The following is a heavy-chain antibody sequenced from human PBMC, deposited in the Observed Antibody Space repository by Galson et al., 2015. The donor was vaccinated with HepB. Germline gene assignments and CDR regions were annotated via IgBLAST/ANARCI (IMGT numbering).Heavy chain of an antibody. Sequence: QSGAEVKKPGESLKISCKGSGYSFTSYWIGWVRQMPGKGLEWMGIIYPGDSDTRYSPSFQGQVTISADKSISTAYLQWSSLKASDTAMYYCARQAVFSNYDYVWGSYRYLNYFDYWGQGTLVTVSS. V-gene: IGHV5-51*01. J-gene: IGHJ4*02. D-gene: IGHD3-16*02. CDR3: ARQAVFSNYDYVWGSYRYLNYFDY. CDR2: IYPGDSDT. CDR1: GYSFTSYW.